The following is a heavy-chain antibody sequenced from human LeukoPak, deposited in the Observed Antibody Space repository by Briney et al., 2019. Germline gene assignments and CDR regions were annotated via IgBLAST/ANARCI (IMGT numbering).Heavy chain of an antibody. CDR1: GFTFDDYG. CDR2: INWNGGST. J-gene: IGHJ4*02. V-gene: IGHV3-20*04. CDR3: AKDTHSSSWYYFDY. Sequence: GGSLRLSCAASGFTFDDYGMSWVRQAPGKGLEWVSGINWNGGSTGYADSVKGRFTISRDNSKNTLYLQMNSLRAEDTAVYYCAKDTHSSSWYYFDYWGQGTLVTVSS. D-gene: IGHD6-13*01.